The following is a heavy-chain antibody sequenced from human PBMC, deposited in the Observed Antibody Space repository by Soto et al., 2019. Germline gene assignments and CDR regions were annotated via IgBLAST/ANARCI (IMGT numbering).Heavy chain of an antibody. J-gene: IGHJ3*02. CDR2: IYPVNSDT. D-gene: IGHD3-3*01. Sequence: LGESLKISCKGSGYSFTSYWIGWVRQMPGKGLEWMGIIYPVNSDTRYSPSFQGQVTMSVDKSISTAYLQWSSLEASDTAMYYCARRSTIFGVVTKRAFDIWGQGTMVTVSS. CDR3: ARRSTIFGVVTKRAFDI. CDR1: GYSFTSYW. V-gene: IGHV5-51*01.